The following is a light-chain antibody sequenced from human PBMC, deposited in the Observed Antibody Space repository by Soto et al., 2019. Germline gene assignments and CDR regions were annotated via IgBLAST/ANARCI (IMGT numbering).Light chain of an antibody. CDR1: QSVGSY. V-gene: IGKV3-11*01. CDR3: QQRSSWPLT. Sequence: EIVLTQSPATLSLSPGERATFSCRASQSVGSYFAWYQQKPGQAPRLLIYDAFSRATGIPARFSGSGSGTDFTLPISSLEPEDFAVYFCQQRSSWPLTFGGGTMVEIK. J-gene: IGKJ4*01. CDR2: DAF.